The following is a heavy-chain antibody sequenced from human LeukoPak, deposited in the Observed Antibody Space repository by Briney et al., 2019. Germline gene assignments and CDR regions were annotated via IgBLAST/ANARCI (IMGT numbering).Heavy chain of an antibody. CDR2: IYYSGST. CDR3: ARAVVAGFVDY. J-gene: IGHJ4*02. V-gene: IGHV4-59*01. CDR1: GGSISSAY. Sequence: SETLSLTCTVSGGSISSAYWSSIRQPPGKGLEWIGYIYYSGSTNYNPSLKSRVTISVDTSKNQFSLKLSSVTAADTAVYYCARAVVAGFVDYWGQGTLVTVSS. D-gene: IGHD6-19*01.